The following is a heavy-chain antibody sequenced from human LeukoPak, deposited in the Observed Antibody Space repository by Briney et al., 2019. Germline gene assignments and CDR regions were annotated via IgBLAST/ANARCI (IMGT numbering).Heavy chain of an antibody. CDR3: ARGYSSSSFFDY. CDR2: IYSGGYT. J-gene: IGHJ4*02. Sequence: GSLRLSCDAAGFSVSTNYMTWLRPAPGTGLEWLSGIYSGGYTYYGESVKGRFTISRHSSRSAVYLKMNSLRPEDTAVYYCARGYSSSSFFDYWGRGTLVTVSS. V-gene: IGHV3-53*04. D-gene: IGHD6-6*01. CDR1: GFSVSTNY.